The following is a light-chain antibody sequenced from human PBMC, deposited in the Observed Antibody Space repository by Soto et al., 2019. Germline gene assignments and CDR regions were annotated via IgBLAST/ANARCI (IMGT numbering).Light chain of an antibody. CDR1: QSINNY. Sequence: DIQMTQSPSTLSASVGDSVTITCRASQSINNYLAWYQHKPGKAPKFLIYKASTLESGVPSRFSGSGSETEFTLTINNLQPDDFATYYCQQYSEYSPAFGQGTKVEIK. CDR3: QQYSEYSPA. V-gene: IGKV1-5*03. J-gene: IGKJ1*01. CDR2: KAS.